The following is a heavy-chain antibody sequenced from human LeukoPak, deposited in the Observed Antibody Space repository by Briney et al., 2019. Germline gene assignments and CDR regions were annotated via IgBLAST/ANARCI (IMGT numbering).Heavy chain of an antibody. V-gene: IGHV1-18*01. J-gene: IGHJ4*02. Sequence: ASVKVSCKASGYTFTSYGISWMRQAPGQGLESMGWISAYNGNTNYAQKLQGRVTMTTDTSTSTAYMELRSLRSDDTAVYYCARANYYDSSGYYFWGQGTLVTVSS. CDR2: ISAYNGNT. D-gene: IGHD3-22*01. CDR3: ARANYYDSSGYYF. CDR1: GYTFTSYG.